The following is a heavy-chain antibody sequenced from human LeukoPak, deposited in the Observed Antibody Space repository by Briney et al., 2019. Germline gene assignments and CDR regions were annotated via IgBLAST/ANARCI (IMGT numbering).Heavy chain of an antibody. CDR3: ARVWFGEYAFDI. V-gene: IGHV3-23*01. D-gene: IGHD3-10*01. CDR1: GFTFSSYS. J-gene: IGHJ3*02. Sequence: GGSLRLSCAASGFTFSSYSMTWVRQAPGKGLEWVSAISGSGSSTYYADSVKGRFTISRDNSKNTLYLQMNSLRAEDTAVYYCARVWFGEYAFDIWGQGTMVTVSS. CDR2: ISGSGSST.